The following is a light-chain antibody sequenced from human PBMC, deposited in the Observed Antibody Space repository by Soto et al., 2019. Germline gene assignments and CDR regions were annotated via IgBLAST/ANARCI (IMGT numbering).Light chain of an antibody. J-gene: IGKJ2*01. CDR2: AAS. CDR1: RSFASSY. Sequence: EVVLTQSPGTLSLSPGERATLSCRASRSFASSYLAWYQQKPGQAPRLLIFAASIRATGVSHRFSGSGSGTDFTLIISRLEPEDSAVYYCQQYGSSPPYTFGQGTKLEIK. CDR3: QQYGSSPPYT. V-gene: IGKV3-20*01.